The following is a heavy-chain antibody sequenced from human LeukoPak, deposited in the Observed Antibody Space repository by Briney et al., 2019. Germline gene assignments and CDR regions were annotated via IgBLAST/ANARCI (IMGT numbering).Heavy chain of an antibody. V-gene: IGHV3-23*01. CDR2: ISGSGGST. Sequence: GGSLRLSCAASGFTFSSYAMSWVRQAPGKGLEWVSAISGSGGSTYYADSVKGRFTISRDNSKNTLYLQMNSLRAEDTAVYYCAKGAANYYDSSGYYYHDAFDIWGQGTMVTVSS. J-gene: IGHJ3*02. CDR1: GFTFSSYA. CDR3: AKGAANYYDSSGYYYHDAFDI. D-gene: IGHD3-22*01.